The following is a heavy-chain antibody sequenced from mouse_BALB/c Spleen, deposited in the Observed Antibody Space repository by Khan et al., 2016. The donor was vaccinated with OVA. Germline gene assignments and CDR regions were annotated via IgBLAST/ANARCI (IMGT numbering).Heavy chain of an antibody. V-gene: IGHV1-4*01. Sequence: QVQLQQSGAELARPGASVKMSCKASGYTFTRYTMHWVKQRPGQGLAWIGAINPCSGYIKYKQKFKDKVTLTADKSSSTAYMQLSSLTSEDSAVSYCARTLDGWGQGTTLTVSS. D-gene: IGHD2-3*01. CDR2: INPCSGYI. J-gene: IGHJ2*01. CDR3: ARTLDG. CDR1: GYTFTRYT.